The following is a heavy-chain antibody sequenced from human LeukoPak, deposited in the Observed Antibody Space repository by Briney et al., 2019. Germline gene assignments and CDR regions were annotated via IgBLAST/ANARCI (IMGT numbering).Heavy chain of an antibody. J-gene: IGHJ2*01. CDR1: GGSISSYY. D-gene: IGHD3-22*01. Sequence: SETLSLTCTVSGGSISSYYWSWIRQPAGKGLEWIGRIYTSGSTNYNPSLKSRVTMSVDTSKNQFSLKLSSVTAADTAVYYCARHQVDYYDSSGYRDWYFDLWGRGTLVTVSS. CDR3: ARHQVDYYDSSGYRDWYFDL. V-gene: IGHV4-4*07. CDR2: IYTSGST.